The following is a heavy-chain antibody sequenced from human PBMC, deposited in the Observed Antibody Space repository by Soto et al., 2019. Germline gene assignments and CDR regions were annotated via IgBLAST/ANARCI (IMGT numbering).Heavy chain of an antibody. V-gene: IGHV4-61*08. CDR2: IYYSGST. CDR1: GGSISSGGYY. Sequence: SETLSLTCTVSGGSISSGGYYWSWIRQHPGKGLEWIGYIYYSGSTNYNPSLKSRVTISVDTSKNQFSLKLSSVTAADTAVYYCAREGYSSGYYYYYGMDVWGQGTTVTVSS. D-gene: IGHD3-22*01. CDR3: AREGYSSGYYYYYGMDV. J-gene: IGHJ6*02.